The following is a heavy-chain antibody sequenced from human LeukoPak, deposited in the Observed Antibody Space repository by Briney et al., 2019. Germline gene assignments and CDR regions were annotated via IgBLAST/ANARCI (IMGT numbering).Heavy chain of an antibody. CDR1: GYTLTSYG. CDR3: ARGPIIDIVVIPAAADYYHMDV. Sequence: ASVKVSCKASGYTLTSYGISWVRQAPGEGLEWMGWISAYNGNTRYAQKLQGRVTMTTDSSTSTAYMELRSLRSDDTAVYYCARGPIIDIVVIPAAADYYHMDVWGKGTTVTVSS. CDR2: ISAYNGNT. V-gene: IGHV1-18*01. D-gene: IGHD2-2*01. J-gene: IGHJ6*03.